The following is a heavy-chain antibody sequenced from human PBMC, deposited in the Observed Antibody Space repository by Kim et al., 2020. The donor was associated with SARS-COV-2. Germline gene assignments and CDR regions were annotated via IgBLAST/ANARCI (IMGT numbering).Heavy chain of an antibody. D-gene: IGHD3-3*01. CDR2: INHSGST. V-gene: IGHV4-34*01. CDR3: ARGLAIFGVVIRYYYYGM. CDR1: GGSFSGYY. Sequence: SETLSLTCAVYGGSFSGYYWSWIRQPPGKGLEWIGEINHSGSTNYNPSLKSRVTISVDTSKNQFSLKLSSVTAADTAVYYCARGLAIFGVVIRYYYYGM. J-gene: IGHJ6*01.